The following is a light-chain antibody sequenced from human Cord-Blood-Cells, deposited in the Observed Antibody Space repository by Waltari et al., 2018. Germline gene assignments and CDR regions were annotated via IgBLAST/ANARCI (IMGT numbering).Light chain of an antibody. CDR1: SSDVGGYNY. CDR3: SSYTSSSTWV. Sequence: QSALTQPASVSGSPGQSIPISCTGTSSDVGGYNYVSWYQQHQGKAPQLRIYDVSKRPSGVSNRFSGSKSGNTASLTISGLQAEDEADYYCSSYTSSSTWVFGGGTKLTVL. V-gene: IGLV2-14*01. J-gene: IGLJ3*02. CDR2: DVS.